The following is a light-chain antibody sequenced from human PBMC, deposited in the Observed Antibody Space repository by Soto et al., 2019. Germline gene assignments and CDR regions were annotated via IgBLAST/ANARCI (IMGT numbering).Light chain of an antibody. CDR2: EVT. Sequence: QSVLTQPPSASGSPEQSVTISCTGTSSDVGGYNYVSWYQQYPGRSPKLMIYEVTKRPSGVPDRFSGYKSGNTASLTVSGLQAEDEADYYCSSYAASNNFYFVFGGGTKVTVL. CDR3: SSYAASNNFYFV. J-gene: IGLJ3*02. CDR1: SSDVGGYNY. V-gene: IGLV2-8*01.